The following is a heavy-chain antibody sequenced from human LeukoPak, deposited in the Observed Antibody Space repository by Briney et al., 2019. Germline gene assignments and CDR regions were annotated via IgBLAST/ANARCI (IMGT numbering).Heavy chain of an antibody. CDR1: GFTFSSYW. D-gene: IGHD5-18*01. CDR2: IKQDGSEK. J-gene: IGHJ4*02. Sequence: GGSLRLSCAASGFTFSSYWMSWVRQAPGKGLEWVANIKQDGSEKYYVDSVKGRFTISRDNAKNSLYLQMNSLRAEDTAVYYCAKHIQGLKYYFDYWGQGTLVTVSS. V-gene: IGHV3-7*03. CDR3: AKHIQGLKYYFDY.